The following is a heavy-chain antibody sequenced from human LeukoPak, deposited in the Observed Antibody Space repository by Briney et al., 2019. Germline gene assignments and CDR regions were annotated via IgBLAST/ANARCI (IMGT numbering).Heavy chain of an antibody. D-gene: IGHD6-13*01. CDR2: ISGSGGST. CDR1: GSTFSSYA. Sequence: PGGSLRLSCAASGSTFSSYAMSWVRQAPGKGLEWVSAISGSGGSTYYADSVKGRFTISRDNSKNTLYLQMNSLRAEDTAVYYCAKGMGSSWYGRLFDYWGQGTLVTVSS. V-gene: IGHV3-23*01. CDR3: AKGMGSSWYGRLFDY. J-gene: IGHJ4*02.